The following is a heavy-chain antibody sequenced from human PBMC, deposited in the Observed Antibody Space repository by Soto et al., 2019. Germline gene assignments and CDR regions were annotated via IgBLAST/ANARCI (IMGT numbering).Heavy chain of an antibody. CDR3: AKAQYSTSPGGLAV. V-gene: IGHV3-23*01. Sequence: PGGSLRLSCAASEVTFSIYAMTWVLQAPGKGLEWVSSISGSGGRTYYADSVKGRLTISRDNSKNTFYVQMNSLRAEDTAVYYCAKAQYSTSPGGLAVRGQGTTVTVSS. CDR1: EVTFSIYA. CDR2: ISGSGGRT. D-gene: IGHD6-6*01. J-gene: IGHJ6*02.